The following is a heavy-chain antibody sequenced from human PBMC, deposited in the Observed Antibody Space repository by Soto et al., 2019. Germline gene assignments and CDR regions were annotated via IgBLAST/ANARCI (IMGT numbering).Heavy chain of an antibody. CDR1: GFSFCRCYY. CDR3: AMSLLASRWYADS. CDR2: IYHSGTT. Sequence: PSKTPSLTCAVSGFSFCRCYYWGCVRQPPGEGLGWLGSIYHSGTTYYTPSLTSRVTISLDKSKNQFSLKLRSVTAEDTAVYYCAMSLLASRWYADSWDQGTLVTVSS. D-gene: IGHD6-13*01. J-gene: IGHJ4*02. V-gene: IGHV4-38-2*01.